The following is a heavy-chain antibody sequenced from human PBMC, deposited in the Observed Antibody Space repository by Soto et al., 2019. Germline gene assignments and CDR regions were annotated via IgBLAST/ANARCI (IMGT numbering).Heavy chain of an antibody. Sequence: QVQLQQWGAGLLKPSETLSLTCAVYGGSFSGYYWSWIRQPPGKGLEWIGEINHSGSTNYNPSLKSRVTISVDTSKNQFSLKLSSVTAADTAVYYRARGQRVGYYYYGMDVWGQGTTVTVSS. J-gene: IGHJ6*02. CDR2: INHSGST. CDR1: GGSFSGYY. V-gene: IGHV4-34*01. CDR3: ARGQRVGYYYYGMDV.